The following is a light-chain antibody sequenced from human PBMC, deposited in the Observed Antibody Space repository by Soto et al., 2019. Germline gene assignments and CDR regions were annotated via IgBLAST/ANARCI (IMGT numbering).Light chain of an antibody. CDR2: DTS. CDR1: QSVSSY. V-gene: IGKV3-11*01. CDR3: QQRSNWPLT. J-gene: IGKJ4*01. Sequence: EIVLTQSPATLSFSPGERATLSCRASQSVSSYLAWYQQKPGQAPRLLIYDTSKRATGVPARFSGSGSGTDFNLTISRLETEDFVVYYCQQRSNWPLTGGGGTQWEIK.